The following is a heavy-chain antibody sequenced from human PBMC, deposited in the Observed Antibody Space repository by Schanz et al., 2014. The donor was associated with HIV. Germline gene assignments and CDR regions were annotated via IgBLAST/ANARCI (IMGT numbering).Heavy chain of an antibody. V-gene: IGHV3-23*01. CDR3: AKPEYDSRGNSQSHFDY. D-gene: IGHD3-22*01. J-gene: IGHJ4*02. CDR1: GFSFLRYE. CDR2: LSGSGDRT. Sequence: EVQLLESGGGLVQPGGSLRISCVASGFSFLRYEMSWVRQAPGKGLEWLSTLSGSGDRTYYADSVKGRFTISRDNSKNTLYLQMTTLRTEDTAVYYCAKPEYDSRGNSQSHFDYWGQGTLVTVSS.